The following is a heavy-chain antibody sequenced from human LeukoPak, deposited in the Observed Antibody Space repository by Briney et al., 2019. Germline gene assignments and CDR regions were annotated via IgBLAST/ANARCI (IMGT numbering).Heavy chain of an antibody. CDR1: GFTFSSYA. CDR3: VKAGKLGYCSGGSCYSYYYYYGMDV. Sequence: GGSLRLSCSASGFTFSSYAMYWVRQAPGKGLEYVSAISSNGGSTYYADSVKGRFTISRDNSKNTLYLQMSSLRAEDTAVYYCVKAGKLGYCSGGSCYSYYYYYGMDVWGKGTTVTVSS. J-gene: IGHJ6*04. D-gene: IGHD2-15*01. V-gene: IGHV3-64D*06. CDR2: ISSNGGST.